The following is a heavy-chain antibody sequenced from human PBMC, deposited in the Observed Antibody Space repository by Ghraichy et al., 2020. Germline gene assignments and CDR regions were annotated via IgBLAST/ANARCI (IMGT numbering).Heavy chain of an antibody. CDR2: MNPNSGNT. D-gene: IGHD3-3*01. CDR1: GYTFTSYD. J-gene: IGHJ6*03. CDR3: ARAQSITIFGVVISYYYYMDV. Sequence: ASVKVSCKASGYTFTSYDINWVRQATGQGLEWMGWMNPNSGNTGYAQKFQGRVTMTRNTSISTAYMELSSLRSEDTAVYYCARAQSITIFGVVISYYYYMDVWGKGTTVTVSS. V-gene: IGHV1-8*01.